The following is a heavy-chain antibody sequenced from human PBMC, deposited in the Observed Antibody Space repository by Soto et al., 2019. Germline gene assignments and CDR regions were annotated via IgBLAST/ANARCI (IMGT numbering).Heavy chain of an antibody. D-gene: IGHD2-2*01. CDR1: GSAFSDSA. CDR2: IRGKRGNDRT. Sequence: ASGSAFSDSAIHWVRQASGKGLEWIGRIRGKRGNDRTAYAASVKGRFTISRDDSKNTLYLQMDSLKTEDTGMYYCTIDKTAQYDFDYWGQGTLVTVSS. CDR3: TIDKTAQYDFDY. V-gene: IGHV3-73*01. J-gene: IGHJ4*02.